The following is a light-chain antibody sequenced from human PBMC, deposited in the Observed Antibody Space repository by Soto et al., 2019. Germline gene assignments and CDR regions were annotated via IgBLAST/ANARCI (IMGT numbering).Light chain of an antibody. V-gene: IGKV3-11*01. CDR2: DAS. J-gene: IGKJ1*01. CDR3: QQYNNWPSWT. CDR1: QSVSSY. Sequence: EIVLAQSPASRSWSPGERATLSFRTSQSVSSYLAWYQQKPGQAPRLLIYDASNRATGIPARFSGSGSGTEFTLTISSLQSEDFAVYYCQQYNNWPSWTFGQGTKVDIK.